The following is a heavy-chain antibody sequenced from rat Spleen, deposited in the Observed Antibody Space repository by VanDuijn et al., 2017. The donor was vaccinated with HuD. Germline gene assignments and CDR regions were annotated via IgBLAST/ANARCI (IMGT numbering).Heavy chain of an antibody. Sequence: EVQLVESGGGLVQPGRSLKLSCAASGFTFRNYGMTWVRQTPTTGLEWVASITTGGDNTYYRDSVKGRFTISRDNAQSTLYLQMDSLRSEDTATYYCTRDRYYDGSYYYNWYFDFWGPGTMVTVSS. CDR3: TRDRYYDGSYYYNWYFDF. CDR1: GFTFRNYG. J-gene: IGHJ1*01. CDR2: ITTGGDNT. V-gene: IGHV5S13*01. D-gene: IGHD1-12*02.